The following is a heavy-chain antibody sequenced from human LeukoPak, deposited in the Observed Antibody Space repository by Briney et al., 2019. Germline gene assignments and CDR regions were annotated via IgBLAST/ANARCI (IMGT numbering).Heavy chain of an antibody. J-gene: IGHJ3*02. D-gene: IGHD3-10*01. V-gene: IGHV3-74*01. CDR1: GFTFSNYW. CDR2: INTDGSST. CDR3: ARAGLDGYAFDI. Sequence: GGSLRLSCAASGFTFSNYWMPWGRQAPGKGLVWVSRINTDGSSTSYADSVKGRFTISRDNAKNSLYLQMNSLRAGDTAVYYCARAGLDGYAFDIWGQGTMVTVSS.